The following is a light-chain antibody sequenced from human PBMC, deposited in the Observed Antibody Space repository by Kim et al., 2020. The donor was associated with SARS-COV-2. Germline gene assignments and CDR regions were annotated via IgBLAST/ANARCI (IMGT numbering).Light chain of an antibody. CDR2: DAS. V-gene: IGKV3-15*01. J-gene: IGKJ4*01. Sequence: MVLTQSPGTLSLSPGETATLSCRASQSVRNNYLAWYQQRPGQAPRLLIYDASSRATGIPARFSGSGSGTEFTLTISSLQSEDFAVYYCQQYNNWPPLTFGGWTKVDIK. CDR1: QSVRNN. CDR3: QQYNNWPPLT.